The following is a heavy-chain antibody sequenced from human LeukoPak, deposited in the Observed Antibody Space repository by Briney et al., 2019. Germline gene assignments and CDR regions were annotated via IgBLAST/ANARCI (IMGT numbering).Heavy chain of an antibody. CDR2: INAGNGNT. V-gene: IGHV1-3*01. J-gene: IGHJ4*02. CDR3: ARDYDYGSGSYILDY. CDR1: GYTFTSYA. Sequence: APVKVSCKASGYTFTSYAMHWVRQAPGQRLEWMGWINAGNGNTKYSQKFQGRVTTTRDTSASTAYMELSSLRSEDTAVYYCARDYDYGSGSYILDYWGQGTLVTVSS. D-gene: IGHD3-10*01.